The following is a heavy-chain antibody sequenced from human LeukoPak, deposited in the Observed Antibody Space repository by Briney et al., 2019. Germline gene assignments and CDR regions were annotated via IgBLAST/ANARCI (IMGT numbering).Heavy chain of an antibody. CDR3: AKDPTSNYYDFWSGYYEDY. Sequence: PGGSLRLSCAASGFTFSSYGMHWVRQAPGKGLEWVAFIRYDGSNRYYADSVKDRFTISRDNSKNTLYLQMNSLRAEDTAVYYCAKDPTSNYYDFWSGYYEDYWGQGTLVTVSS. V-gene: IGHV3-30*02. D-gene: IGHD3-3*01. CDR2: IRYDGSNR. J-gene: IGHJ4*02. CDR1: GFTFSSYG.